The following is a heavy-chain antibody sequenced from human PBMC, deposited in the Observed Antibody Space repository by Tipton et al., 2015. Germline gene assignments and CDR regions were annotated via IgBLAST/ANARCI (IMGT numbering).Heavy chain of an antibody. CDR3: ARDDSSGYYFDC. CDR1: GGSISSSGYY. V-gene: IGHV4-31*03. D-gene: IGHD3-22*01. CDR2: IYYTGST. Sequence: TLSLTCTVSGGSISSSGYYWSWIRQHPRKGLEWIGYIYYTGSTFYNPSLKSRAHISIESSKKQFSLKLNSVTAADTAVYYCARDDSSGYYFDCWGQGILVTVSS. J-gene: IGHJ4*02.